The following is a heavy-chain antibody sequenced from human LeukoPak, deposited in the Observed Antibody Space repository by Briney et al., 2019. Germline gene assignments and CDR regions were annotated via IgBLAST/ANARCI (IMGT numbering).Heavy chain of an antibody. CDR3: ARDFKGIDY. CDR1: GFTFSSYA. J-gene: IGHJ4*02. CDR2: ISYDGSNK. D-gene: IGHD3-10*01. V-gene: IGHV3-30-3*01. Sequence: GGSLRLPCAASGFTFSSYAMHWVRQAPGKGLEWVAVISYDGSNKYYADSVKGRFTISRDNSKNTLYLQMNSLRAEDTAVYYCARDFKGIDYWGQGTLVTVSS.